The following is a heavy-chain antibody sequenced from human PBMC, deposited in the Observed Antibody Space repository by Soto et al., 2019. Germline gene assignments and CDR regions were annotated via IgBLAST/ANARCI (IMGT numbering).Heavy chain of an antibody. J-gene: IGHJ3*02. Sequence: EVQLVESGGGLVEPGGSLRLSCSVSGLTFSNALMGWVRQAPGKGLEWIGRIKSNTDGGAADYAAAVKGRFTISRDDSRDSLYLQMNSLKTEDTALYYCATEKRHTSGWKGAFDMWGQGTVVTVAS. CDR1: GLTFSNAL. CDR3: ATEKRHTSGWKGAFDM. D-gene: IGHD6-19*01. V-gene: IGHV3-15*01. CDR2: IKSNTDGGAA.